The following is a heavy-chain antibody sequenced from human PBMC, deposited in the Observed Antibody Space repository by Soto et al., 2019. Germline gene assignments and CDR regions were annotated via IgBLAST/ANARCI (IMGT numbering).Heavy chain of an antibody. D-gene: IGHD6-6*01. CDR2: ISYDGSNK. CDR1: GFTFSSYA. J-gene: IGHJ4*02. V-gene: IGHV3-30-3*01. CDR3: AGGSSSTSWVDY. Sequence: AGSLRLSCAASGFTFSSYAMHWVRQAPGKGLEWVAVISYDGSNKYYADSVKGRFTISRDNSKNTLYLQMNSLRAEDTAVYYCAGGSSSTSWVDYCGPGTLLTVFS.